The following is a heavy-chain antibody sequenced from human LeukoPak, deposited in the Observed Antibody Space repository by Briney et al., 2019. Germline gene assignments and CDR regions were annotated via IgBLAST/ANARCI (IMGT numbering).Heavy chain of an antibody. Sequence: ASVKVSCKASGGTFSSYAISWVRQAHGQGLEWMGGIIPIFGTANYALKFQGRVTITADKSTSTAYMELSSLRSEDTAVYYCARGPADIVVVPAAHDLYYFDYWGQGTLVTVSS. CDR1: GGTFSSYA. V-gene: IGHV1-69*06. J-gene: IGHJ4*02. D-gene: IGHD2-2*01. CDR3: ARGPADIVVVPAAHDLYYFDY. CDR2: IIPIFGTA.